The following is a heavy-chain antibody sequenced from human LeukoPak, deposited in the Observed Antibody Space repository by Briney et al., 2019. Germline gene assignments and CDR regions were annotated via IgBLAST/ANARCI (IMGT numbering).Heavy chain of an antibody. CDR1: GYTFTGYY. D-gene: IGHD4-17*01. J-gene: IGHJ6*03. Sequence: SVKVSCKASGYTFTGYYMHWVRQAPGQGLEWMGGIIPIFGTANYAQKFQGRVTITTDESTSTAYMELSSLRSEDTAVYYCASNSMTTNYYYYMDVWGKGTTVTVSS. CDR3: ASNSMTTNYYYYMDV. V-gene: IGHV1-69*05. CDR2: IIPIFGTA.